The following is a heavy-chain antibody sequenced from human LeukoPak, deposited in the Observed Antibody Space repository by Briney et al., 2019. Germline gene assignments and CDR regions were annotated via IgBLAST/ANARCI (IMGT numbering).Heavy chain of an antibody. D-gene: IGHD6-6*01. V-gene: IGHV1-18*01. J-gene: IGHJ4*02. CDR3: ARVGNIGSIAARRLEFDY. Sequence: ASVKVSCKASGYTFTSYGISWVRQAPGQGLEWMGWISAYNGNTNYAQKLQGRVTMTTDTSTSTAYMELRSLRSDDTAVYYCARVGNIGSIAARRLEFDYWGQGTLVTVSS. CDR2: ISAYNGNT. CDR1: GYTFTSYG.